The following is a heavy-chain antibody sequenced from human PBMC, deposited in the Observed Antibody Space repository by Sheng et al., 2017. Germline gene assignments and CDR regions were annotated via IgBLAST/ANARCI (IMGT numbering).Heavy chain of an antibody. CDR3: TRGGYSSSWYRWIDY. J-gene: IGHJ4*02. CDR1: GGSISRGSYY. V-gene: IGHV4-39*07. CDR2: IYHSGSI. D-gene: IGHD6-13*01. Sequence: QLQLQESGPGLVKPSETLSLTCTVSGGSISRGSYYWGWIRQPPGEGLEWIGNIYHSGSIYYNPSLKSRVTISVDTSKNQFSLKLSSVTAADTAVYYCTRGGYSSSWYRWIDYWDQGTLVTVS.